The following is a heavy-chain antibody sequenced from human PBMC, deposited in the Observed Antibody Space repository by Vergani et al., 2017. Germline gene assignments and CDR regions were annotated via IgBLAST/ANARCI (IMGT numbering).Heavy chain of an antibody. D-gene: IGHD3-9*01. CDR2: IYYSGST. CDR1: GGSLSSSSYY. Sequence: QVQLQESGPGLVKPSETLSLTCTVSGGSLSSSSYYWGWIRQPPGKGLEWIGSIYYSGSTYYNPSLKSRVTISVDTSKNQFSLKLSSVTAADTAVYYCVLRLVDFDYWGQGTLVTVSS. V-gene: IGHV4-39*07. J-gene: IGHJ4*02. CDR3: VLRLVDFDY.